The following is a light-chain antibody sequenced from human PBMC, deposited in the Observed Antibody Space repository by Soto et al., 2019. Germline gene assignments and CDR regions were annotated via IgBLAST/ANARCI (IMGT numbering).Light chain of an antibody. Sequence: QSVLTQPASVAGSPGQSITISCTGTSSDISHYDYVYWYQQHPGKAPKLMIYHVTYRPSGVSNRYSGSKSGNSASLTISGLHADDEADYYCCSLTTSHTYVFGSGTKVTVL. CDR3: CSLTTSHTYV. V-gene: IGLV2-14*03. CDR1: SSDISHYDY. CDR2: HVT. J-gene: IGLJ1*01.